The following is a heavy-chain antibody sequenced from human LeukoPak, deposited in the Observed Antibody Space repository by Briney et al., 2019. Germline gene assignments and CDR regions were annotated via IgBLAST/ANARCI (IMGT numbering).Heavy chain of an antibody. Sequence: SSETLSLTCTVSGGSISSYYWSWIRQPPGKGLEWIGYLYYSGSTSYNPSLKSRITISVDTSKNQFSLKLSSVTAADTAVYYCARVGYYYDSSGDPNWFDPWGQGTLVTVSS. D-gene: IGHD3-22*01. CDR1: GGSISSYY. J-gene: IGHJ5*02. CDR2: LYYSGST. CDR3: ARVGYYYDSSGDPNWFDP. V-gene: IGHV4-59*12.